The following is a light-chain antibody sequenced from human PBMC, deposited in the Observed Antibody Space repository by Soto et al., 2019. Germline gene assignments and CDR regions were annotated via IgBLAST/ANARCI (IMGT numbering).Light chain of an antibody. Sequence: EIVLTQSPATLSLSPGERATLSCRASQSVSSYLAWYQQKPGQAPRLLIYDASNRATGIPARFSGSASGTDFPLTISSLEPEDFAVYYCQQRSNWPHFGGGTKVEIK. CDR3: QQRSNWPH. J-gene: IGKJ4*01. CDR1: QSVSSY. CDR2: DAS. V-gene: IGKV3-11*01.